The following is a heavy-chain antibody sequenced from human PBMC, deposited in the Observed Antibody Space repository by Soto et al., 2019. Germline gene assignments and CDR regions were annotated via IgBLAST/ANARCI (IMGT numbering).Heavy chain of an antibody. CDR1: GASINSVTYY. Sequence: QLQLQESGPGLVKPSETLSLTCTVSGASINSVTYYWGWIRQPPGKGLEWIGSIYYSGSTYYDPSLKSRVTISVDTSKNQFSLRLTAVTAADTAVYYCATQEVGGSYVYTFDPWGQGRLVTVSS. V-gene: IGHV4-39*01. CDR3: ATQEVGGSYVYTFDP. D-gene: IGHD1-26*01. J-gene: IGHJ5*02. CDR2: IYYSGST.